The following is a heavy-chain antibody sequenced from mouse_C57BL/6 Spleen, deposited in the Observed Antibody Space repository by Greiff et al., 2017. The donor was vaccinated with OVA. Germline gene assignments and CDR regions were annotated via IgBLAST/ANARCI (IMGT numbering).Heavy chain of an antibody. J-gene: IGHJ3*01. Sequence: QVQLQQPGAELVMPGASVKLSCKASGYTFTSYWMHWVKQRPGQGLEWIGEIDPSDSYTNYNQQFKGKSTLPVDKSSSTAYMQLSSLTSEDSAVYYWARLSYSKADWGQGTLVTVSA. CDR2: IDPSDSYT. V-gene: IGHV1-69*01. D-gene: IGHD2-5*01. CDR1: GYTFTSYW. CDR3: ARLSYSKAD.